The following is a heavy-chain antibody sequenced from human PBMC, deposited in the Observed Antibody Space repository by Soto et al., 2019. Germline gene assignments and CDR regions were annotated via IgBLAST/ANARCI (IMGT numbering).Heavy chain of an antibody. CDR2: IYYSGST. V-gene: IGHV4-39*01. CDR3: ARVLSCSGGSCYFRGYAHYGMDV. Sequence: SETLSLTCTVSGGSISSSSYYWGWIRQPPGKGLEWIGSIYYSGSTYYNPSLKSRVTISVDTSKNQFSLKLSSVTAADTAVYYCARVLSCSGGSCYFRGYAHYGMDVWGQGTTVTVSS. D-gene: IGHD2-15*01. J-gene: IGHJ6*02. CDR1: GGSISSSSYY.